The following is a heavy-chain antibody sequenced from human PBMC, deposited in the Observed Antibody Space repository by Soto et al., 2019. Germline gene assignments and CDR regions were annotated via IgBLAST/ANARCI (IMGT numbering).Heavy chain of an antibody. CDR2: IIPIFGTA. Sequence: LVKVSCKASGGTFSSYAISWVRQATGQGLEWMGGIIPIFGTANYAQKFQGRVTITADESTSTAYMELSSLRSEDTAVYYCARVDGRYSSSWTYYYYYYGMDVWGQGTTVTVSS. CDR3: ARVDGRYSSSWTYYYYYYGMDV. V-gene: IGHV1-69*13. J-gene: IGHJ6*02. CDR1: GGTFSSYA. D-gene: IGHD6-13*01.